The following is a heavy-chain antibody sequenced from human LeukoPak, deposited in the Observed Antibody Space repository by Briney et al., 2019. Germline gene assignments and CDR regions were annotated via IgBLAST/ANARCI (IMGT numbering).Heavy chain of an antibody. CDR2: ISAYNGNT. Sequence: ASVKVSCKASGYTFTSYGISWVRQAPGQGLEWMGWISAYNGNTNYAQKLQGRVTMTTDTSTSTAYMELGSLRSEDTAVYYCARPRSSYYDSSGSYLAAFDIWGQGTMVTVSS. CDR1: GYTFTSYG. V-gene: IGHV1-18*01. CDR3: ARPRSSYYDSSGSYLAAFDI. J-gene: IGHJ3*02. D-gene: IGHD3-22*01.